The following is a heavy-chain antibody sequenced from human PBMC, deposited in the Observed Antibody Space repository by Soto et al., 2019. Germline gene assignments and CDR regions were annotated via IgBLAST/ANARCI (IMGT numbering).Heavy chain of an antibody. CDR3: VFNRREAYIYFLP. J-gene: IGHJ5*02. D-gene: IGHD1-26*01. Sequence: ASVKVSCKASGYTFTSYDINWVRQATGQGLEWMGWMNPNSGNTGYAQKFQGRVTMTRNTSISTAYMELSSLRSEDTAVYYCVFNRREAYIYFLPLGQGILVTV. CDR1: GYTFTSYD. CDR2: MNPNSGNT. V-gene: IGHV1-8*01.